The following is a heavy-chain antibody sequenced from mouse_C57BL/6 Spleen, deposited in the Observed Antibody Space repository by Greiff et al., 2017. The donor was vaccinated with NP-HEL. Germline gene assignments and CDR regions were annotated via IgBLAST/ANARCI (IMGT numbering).Heavy chain of an antibody. D-gene: IGHD1-1*01. Sequence: QVQLQQPGAELVRPGSSVKLSCKASGYTFTSYWMDWVKQRPGQGLEWIGNIYPSDSGTHYNQKFKDKATLTVDKSSSTAYMQLSSLTSEDSAVYYCARKGSSYAMDYWGQGTSVTVSS. J-gene: IGHJ4*01. CDR1: GYTFTSYW. V-gene: IGHV1-61*01. CDR3: ARKGSSYAMDY. CDR2: IYPSDSGT.